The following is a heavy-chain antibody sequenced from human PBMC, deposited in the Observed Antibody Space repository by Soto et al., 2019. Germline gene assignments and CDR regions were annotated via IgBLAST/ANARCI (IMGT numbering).Heavy chain of an antibody. CDR1: GFTFSDYY. Sequence: PGGSLRLSCAASGFTFSDYYMSWVRQAPGKGLEWVAVITYGGSNKYYADSVKGRFTISRDNTKNTLYLQMNSLRAEDTAVYYCAKDQSSGWLDYWGQGTLVTVSS. CDR3: AKDQSSGWLDY. J-gene: IGHJ4*02. V-gene: IGHV3-30*18. CDR2: ITYGGSNK. D-gene: IGHD6-19*01.